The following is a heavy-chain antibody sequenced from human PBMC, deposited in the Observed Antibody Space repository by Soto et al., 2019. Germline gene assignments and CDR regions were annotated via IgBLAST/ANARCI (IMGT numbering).Heavy chain of an antibody. CDR1: GGSIGSTYNY. CDR2: IYSSGIT. CDR3: ARQRGDTRSAAFDM. D-gene: IGHD4-17*01. Sequence: QLQLQESGPGLVKPSETLSLTCSVSGGSIGSTYNYWAWVRQPPGKGLEWIGSIYSSGITYYNTSIKSRVTISEDTAKNPYSLELSSVTAADTTIYYCARQRGDTRSAAFDMWGPGTMVNVSS. J-gene: IGHJ3*02. V-gene: IGHV4-39*01.